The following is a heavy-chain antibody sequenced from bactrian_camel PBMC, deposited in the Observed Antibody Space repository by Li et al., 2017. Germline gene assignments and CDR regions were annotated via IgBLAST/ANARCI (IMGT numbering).Heavy chain of an antibody. D-gene: IGHD3*01. Sequence: QLVESGGGLIHAGGSLALSCVASGFTFSNNWMHWVRQAPGKGLEWVSSISTSGTPVSADSLKGRFTISQDNAKNTLYLQMNSLTPEDTAMYYCAAGRRPYASATQDLGIWRMDIDNYWGRGTQVTVS. J-gene: IGHJ4*01. CDR2: SISTSGTP. CDR3: AAGRRPYASATQDLGIWRMDIDNY. CDR1: GFTFSNNW. V-gene: IGHV3S26*01.